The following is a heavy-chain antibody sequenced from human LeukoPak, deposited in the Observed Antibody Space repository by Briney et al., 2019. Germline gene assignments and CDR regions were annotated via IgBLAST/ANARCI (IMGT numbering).Heavy chain of an antibody. D-gene: IGHD3-9*01. CDR2: INHSGST. J-gene: IGHJ6*02. Sequence: SETLSLTCAVYGGSFSGYYWSWIRQPPGRGLEWIGEINHSGSTNYNPSLKSRVTISVDTSKNQFSLKLSSVTAADTAVYYCARGTTPRYFDWSYYYYGMDVWGQGTTVTVSS. V-gene: IGHV4-34*01. CDR3: ARGTTPRYFDWSYYYYGMDV. CDR1: GGSFSGYY.